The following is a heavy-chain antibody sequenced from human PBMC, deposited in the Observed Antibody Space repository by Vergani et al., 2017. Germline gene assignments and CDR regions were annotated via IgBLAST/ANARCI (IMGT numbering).Heavy chain of an antibody. J-gene: IGHJ4*02. CDR2: IWYDGSKT. Sequence: QVQLVESGGGVVQPGRSLRLSCAASGFSFSSYGMHWVRQAPGKGLEWVAAIWYDGSKTYYADSVKGRFTISRENSKDTLFLQMNSLRAEDTAVYYCARPRWGRILDIAVLGGGFNSWGQGTLVTVSS. D-gene: IGHD6-19*01. V-gene: IGHV3-33*01. CDR1: GFSFSSYG. CDR3: ARPRWGRILDIAVLGGGFNS.